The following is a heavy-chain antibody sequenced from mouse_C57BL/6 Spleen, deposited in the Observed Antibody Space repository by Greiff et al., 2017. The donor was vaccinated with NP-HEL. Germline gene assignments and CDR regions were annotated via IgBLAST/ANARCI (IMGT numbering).Heavy chain of an antibody. CDR2: ISSGSSTI. CDR1: GFTFSDYG. D-gene: IGHD2-5*01. CDR3: AGGGYYSNSYDY. V-gene: IGHV5-17*01. J-gene: IGHJ2*01. Sequence: EVKLMESGGGLVKPGGSLKLSCAASGFTFSDYGMHWVRQAPEKGLEWVAYISSGSSTIYYADTVQGRFTISRDNAKNTLFLQLTSLRSEDTAMYYCAGGGYYSNSYDYWGQGTTLTVAS.